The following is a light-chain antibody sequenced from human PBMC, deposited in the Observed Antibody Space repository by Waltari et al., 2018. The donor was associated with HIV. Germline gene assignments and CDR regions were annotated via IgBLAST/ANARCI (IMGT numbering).Light chain of an antibody. CDR1: LLPKKS. Sequence: SSELTPPPSVSVSPGQTARVTCSGKLLPKKSSYWYQHKSGQAPVLVIYEDNKRPSGIPERFSASSSGTMATLTFSGAQVEDEADYYCYSTDTNGHPLFGGGTKLTVL. V-gene: IGLV3-10*01. CDR3: YSTDTNGHPL. CDR2: EDN. J-gene: IGLJ2*01.